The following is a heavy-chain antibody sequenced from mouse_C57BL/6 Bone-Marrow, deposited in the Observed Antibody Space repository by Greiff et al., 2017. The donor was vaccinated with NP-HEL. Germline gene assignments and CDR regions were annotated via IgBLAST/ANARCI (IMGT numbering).Heavy chain of an antibody. J-gene: IGHJ3*01. CDR3: ARPGYYYGSSPWFAY. D-gene: IGHD1-1*01. CDR2: IYPGDGDT. CDR1: GYAFSSSW. V-gene: IGHV1-82*01. Sequence: VKLVESGPELVKPGASVKISCKASGYAFSSSWMNWVKQRPGKGLEWIGRIYPGDGDTNYNGKFKGKATLTADKSSSTAYMQLSSLTSEDSAVYFCARPGYYYGSSPWFAYWGQGTLVTVSA.